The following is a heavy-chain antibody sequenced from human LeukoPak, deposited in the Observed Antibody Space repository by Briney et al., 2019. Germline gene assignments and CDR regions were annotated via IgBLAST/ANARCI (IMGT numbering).Heavy chain of an antibody. V-gene: IGHV3-23*01. Sequence: GGSLRLSCAASGFTFSSYAMSWVRQAPGKGLEWVSAISGSGGSTYYADSVKGRFTISRDNSKNTLYLQMNSLRAEDTAVYYCAKDALLRFLEWPPMDVWGKGTTVTVSS. CDR1: GFTFSSYA. D-gene: IGHD3-3*01. CDR3: AKDALLRFLEWPPMDV. CDR2: ISGSGGST. J-gene: IGHJ6*04.